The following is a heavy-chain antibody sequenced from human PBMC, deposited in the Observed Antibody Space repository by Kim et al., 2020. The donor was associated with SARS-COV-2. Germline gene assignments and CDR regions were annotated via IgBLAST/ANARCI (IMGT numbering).Heavy chain of an antibody. J-gene: IGHJ4*02. D-gene: IGHD3-10*01. CDR3: ARQDSGSVLWHFDY. V-gene: IGHV4-39*01. Sequence: SETLSLTCSVSGGSITTGSYYWGWIRQPPGKGLEWIGSIYYGGTTYYNPSLKSRVTISVDTSKNQFSLKVNSVTAADAAVYYCARQDSGSVLWHFDYWGQGNLVTVSS. CDR2: IYYGGTT. CDR1: GGSITTGSYY.